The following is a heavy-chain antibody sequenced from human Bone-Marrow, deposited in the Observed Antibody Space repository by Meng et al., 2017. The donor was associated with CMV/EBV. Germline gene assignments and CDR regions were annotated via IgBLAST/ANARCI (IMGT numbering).Heavy chain of an antibody. CDR1: GYTFTDYY. J-gene: IGHJ4*02. CDR3: ARDDSLDF. Sequence: ASVQVSCKASGYTFTDYYMNWLRQAPGQGLEWMGWINPNSGDTNYAQKFQGRVTMARDTSISTVYMDLSRLRYDDTAVYYCARDDSLDFWGQGTLVTVSS. D-gene: IGHD2-15*01. CDR2: INPNSGDT. V-gene: IGHV1-2*02.